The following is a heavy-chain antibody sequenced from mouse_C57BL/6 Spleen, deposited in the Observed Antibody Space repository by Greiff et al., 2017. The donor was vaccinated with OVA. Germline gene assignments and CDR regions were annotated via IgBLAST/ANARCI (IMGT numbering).Heavy chain of an antibody. Sequence: VQLQQSGAELVRPGTSVKVSCKASGYAFTNYLIEWVKQRPGQGLEWIGVINPGSGGTNYNEKFKGKATLTADKSSSTAYMQLSSLTSEDSAVYFCARSGDYDVGWFAYWGQGTLVTVSA. CDR2: INPGSGGT. CDR3: ARSGDYDVGWFAY. CDR1: GYAFTNYL. D-gene: IGHD2-4*01. V-gene: IGHV1-54*01. J-gene: IGHJ3*01.